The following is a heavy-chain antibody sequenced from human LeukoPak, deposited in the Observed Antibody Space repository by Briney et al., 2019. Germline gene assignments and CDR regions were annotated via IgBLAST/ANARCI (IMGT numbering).Heavy chain of an antibody. Sequence: GGSLSLCSVESGFKFISFRLNWVGQAAGEGVEWLSDISVTSKKSYADSMKSRITISRDNAKNSLFLQMNSLRDEDTAVYYCVRDPGRSSNYWGQGTLVTVSS. D-gene: IGHD1-26*01. CDR1: GFKFISFR. CDR2: ISVTSKK. CDR3: VRDPGRSSNY. J-gene: IGHJ4*02. V-gene: IGHV3-48*02.